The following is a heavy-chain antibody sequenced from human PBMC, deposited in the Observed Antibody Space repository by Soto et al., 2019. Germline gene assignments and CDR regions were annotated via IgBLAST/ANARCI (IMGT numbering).Heavy chain of an antibody. CDR1: VGSFSGYY. V-gene: IGHV4-34*01. CDR3: ARGRQSGSGSYYKRNNWFDP. CDR2: INHSGST. D-gene: IGHD3-10*01. Sequence: SETLSLTCAVYVGSFSGYYWSWIRQPPGKGLEWIGEINHSGSTNYNPSLKSRVTISVDTSKNQFSLKLSSVTAADTAVYYCARGRQSGSGSYYKRNNWFDPWGQGTLVTVSS. J-gene: IGHJ5*02.